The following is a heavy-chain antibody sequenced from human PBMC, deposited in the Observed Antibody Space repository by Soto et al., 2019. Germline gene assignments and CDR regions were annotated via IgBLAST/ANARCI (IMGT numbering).Heavy chain of an antibody. Sequence: QVQLVQSGVEVKKPGASVKVSCKASGYTFTSYGVSWVRQAPGQGLEWMGWISAYKGETNYAQKLRGRVTMTTDTSANTVYMELRCLRSDETAVYYCARDMLYWSSDGYEHTFEIWGKAK. CDR2: ISAYKGET. D-gene: IGHD2-2*01. CDR3: ARDMLYWSSDGYEHTFEI. V-gene: IGHV1-18*01. CDR1: GYTFTSYG. J-gene: IGHJ3*02.